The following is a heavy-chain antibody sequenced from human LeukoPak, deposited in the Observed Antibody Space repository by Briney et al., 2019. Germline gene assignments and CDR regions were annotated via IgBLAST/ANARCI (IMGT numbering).Heavy chain of an antibody. J-gene: IGHJ4*02. CDR2: INAYNGNT. D-gene: IGHD6-19*01. Sequence: ASVKVSCKASGYTLITYGISWVRQAPGQGLEWMGWINAYNGNTNYAQKLQGRVTMTTDTSTSTAYMELRSLTSDDTAVYYCARECSSGSNIDYWGQGTLVTVSS. CDR1: GYTLITYG. V-gene: IGHV1-18*01. CDR3: ARECSSGSNIDY.